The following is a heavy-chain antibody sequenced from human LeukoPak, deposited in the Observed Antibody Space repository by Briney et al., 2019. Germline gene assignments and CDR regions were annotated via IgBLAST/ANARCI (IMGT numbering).Heavy chain of an antibody. J-gene: IGHJ4*02. D-gene: IGHD3-9*01. V-gene: IGHV1-69*13. CDR3: ARRVAYYDILTGSPFDY. CDR2: IIPIFGTA. Sequence: ASVKVSCKASGGTFSSYAISWVRQAPGQGLEWMGGIIPIFGTANYAQKFQGRVTITADESTSTAYMELRSLRSDDTAVYYCARRVAYYDILTGSPFDYWGQGTLVTVSS. CDR1: GGTFSSYA.